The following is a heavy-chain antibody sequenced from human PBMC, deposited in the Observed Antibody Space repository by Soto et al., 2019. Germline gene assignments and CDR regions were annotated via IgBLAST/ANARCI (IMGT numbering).Heavy chain of an antibody. J-gene: IGHJ5*02. CDR2: ISYDGSNK. Sequence: GGSLRLSCAASGFTFSSYGMHWVRQAPGKGLEWVAVISYDGSNKYYADSVKGRFTISRDNSKNTLYLQMNSLRAEDTAVYYCAKDEGGGSCYDCNWFDPWGQGTLVTVSS. CDR1: GFTFSSYG. D-gene: IGHD2-15*01. V-gene: IGHV3-30*18. CDR3: AKDEGGGSCYDCNWFDP.